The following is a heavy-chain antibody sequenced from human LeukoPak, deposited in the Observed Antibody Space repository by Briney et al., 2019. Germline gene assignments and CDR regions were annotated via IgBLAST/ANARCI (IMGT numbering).Heavy chain of an antibody. V-gene: IGHV3-33*01. D-gene: IGHD3-10*01. Sequence: PGGSLRLSCSASGFTFNSYGMHSVRQAPGKGQGLVAVIYYDGSGSYYGDTVKGRFTISRDNSKNTLYLQMNSLRAEDTAVYYCARYYGSGRGYYGLDVWGQGTTVTVSS. CDR1: GFTFNSYG. J-gene: IGHJ6*02. CDR2: IYYDGSGS. CDR3: ARYYGSGRGYYGLDV.